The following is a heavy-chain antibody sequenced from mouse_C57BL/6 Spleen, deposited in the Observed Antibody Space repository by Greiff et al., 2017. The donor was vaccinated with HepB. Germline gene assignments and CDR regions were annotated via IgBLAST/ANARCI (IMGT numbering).Heavy chain of an antibody. CDR2: IYPGGGST. J-gene: IGHJ1*03. D-gene: IGHD2-3*01. CDR3: ARGDDGYFDV. V-gene: IGHV1-55*01. Sequence: QVQLQQPGAELVKPGASVKMSCKASGYTFTSYWITWVKQRPGQGLEWIGDIYPGGGSTKYNEKFKSKATLTVDTSSSTAYMQLSSLTSEDSAVYYCARGDDGYFDVWGTGTTVTVSS. CDR1: GYTFTSYW.